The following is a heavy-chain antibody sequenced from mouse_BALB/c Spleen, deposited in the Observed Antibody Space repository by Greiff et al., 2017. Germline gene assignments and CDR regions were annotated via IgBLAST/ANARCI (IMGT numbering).Heavy chain of an antibody. CDR1: GYTFTSYN. J-gene: IGHJ4*01. CDR3: ARDDYDDAMDY. D-gene: IGHD2-4*01. CDR2: IYPGNGDT. Sequence: VQLQQPGAELVKPGASVKMSCKASGYTFTSYNMHWVKQTPGQGLEWIGAIYPGNGDTSYNQKFKGKATLTADKSSSTAYMQLSSLTSEDSAVYYCARDDYDDAMDYWGQGTSVTVSS. V-gene: IGHV1-12*01.